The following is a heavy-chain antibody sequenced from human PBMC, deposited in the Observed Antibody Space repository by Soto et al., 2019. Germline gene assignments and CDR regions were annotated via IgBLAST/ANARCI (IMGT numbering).Heavy chain of an antibody. Sequence: ASVKVSCKASGYSFTSYDINWVRQATGQGLEWMGWMNPNSGNTGYAQKFQGRVTMTRNTSISTAYMELSSLRSEDTAVYYCARLLYDYYYMDVWGKGTTVTVSS. J-gene: IGHJ6*03. D-gene: IGHD3-10*01. V-gene: IGHV1-8*01. CDR2: MNPNSGNT. CDR1: GYSFTSYD. CDR3: ARLLYDYYYMDV.